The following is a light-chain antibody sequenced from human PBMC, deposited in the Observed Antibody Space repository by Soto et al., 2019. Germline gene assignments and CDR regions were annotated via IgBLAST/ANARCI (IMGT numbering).Light chain of an antibody. Sequence: IVLTQSPGTLALSPGDKAALSCRASQSVQSNYCAWYQQKPGQPPKLLIFGATSRATGVPDRFSGSESGPDYTLTITRLEPEDFAVYFCQQYAGSPSFGQGTRV. CDR3: QQYAGSPS. J-gene: IGKJ5*01. CDR2: GAT. CDR1: QSVQSNY. V-gene: IGKV3-20*01.